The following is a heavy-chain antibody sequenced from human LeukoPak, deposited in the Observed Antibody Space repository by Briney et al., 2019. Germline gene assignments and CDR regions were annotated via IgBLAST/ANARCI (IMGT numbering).Heavy chain of an antibody. Sequence: SVKVSCTASGGTFSSYAISWVRQAPGQGLEWMGRIIPILGIANYAQKFQGRVTITADKSTSTAYMELSSLRSEDTAVYYCARSGSYIPYFDYWGQGTLVTVSS. D-gene: IGHD3-10*01. CDR1: GGTFSSYA. CDR3: ARSGSYIPYFDY. J-gene: IGHJ4*02. V-gene: IGHV1-69*04. CDR2: IIPILGIA.